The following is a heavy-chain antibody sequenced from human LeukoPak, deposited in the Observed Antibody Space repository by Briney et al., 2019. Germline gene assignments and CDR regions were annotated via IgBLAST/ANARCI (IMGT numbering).Heavy chain of an antibody. V-gene: IGHV5-10-1*01. J-gene: IGHJ6*02. CDR1: GYSFTSYW. CDR2: IDPSDSYT. Sequence: GESLQISCQGSGYSFTSYWISWVRQMPGKGLEWMGRIDPSDSYTNYSPSFQGHVTISADKSISTAYLQWSSLKASDTAMYYCARSTLGYCSSTSCGEGYYYYGMDVWGQGTTVTVSS. CDR3: ARSTLGYCSSTSCGEGYYYYGMDV. D-gene: IGHD2-2*01.